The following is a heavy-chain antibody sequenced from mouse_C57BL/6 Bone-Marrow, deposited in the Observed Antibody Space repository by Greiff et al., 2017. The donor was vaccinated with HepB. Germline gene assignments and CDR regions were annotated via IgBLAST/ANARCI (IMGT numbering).Heavy chain of an antibody. CDR2: INPNYGTT. V-gene: IGHV1-39*01. J-gene: IGHJ3*01. CDR3: ARKGLLRYQAWFAY. Sequence: EVKLQESGPELVKPGASVKISCKASGYSFTDYNMNWVKQSNGKSLEWIGVINPNYGTTSYNQKFKGKATLTVDQSSSTAYMQLNSLTSEDSAVYYCARKGLLRYQAWFAYWGQGTLVTVSA. D-gene: IGHD1-1*01. CDR1: GYSFTDYN.